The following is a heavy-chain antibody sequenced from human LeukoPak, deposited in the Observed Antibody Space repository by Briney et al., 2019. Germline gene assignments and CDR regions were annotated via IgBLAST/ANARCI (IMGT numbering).Heavy chain of an antibody. CDR1: GGSINSGGYY. Sequence: SETLSLTCTVSGGSINSGGYYWSWIRQHPGKGLEWIGYIYYSGSTYYNPSLKSRVTISVDTSKNQFSLKLSSVTAADTAVYYCARDRDSSGYYWESWGQGTLVTVSS. CDR2: IYYSGST. V-gene: IGHV4-31*03. CDR3: ARDRDSSGYYWES. J-gene: IGHJ4*02. D-gene: IGHD3-22*01.